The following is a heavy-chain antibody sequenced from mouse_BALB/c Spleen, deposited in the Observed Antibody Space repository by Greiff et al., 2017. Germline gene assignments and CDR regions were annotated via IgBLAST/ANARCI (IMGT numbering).Heavy chain of an antibody. CDR2: IYPGDGDT. V-gene: IGHV1-87*01. D-gene: IGHD2-10*01. J-gene: IGHJ4*01. CDR3: ASRAYYGNPYAMDY. Sequence: QVHVKQSGAELARPGASVKLSCKASGYTFTSYWMQWVKQRPGQGLEWIGAIYPGDGDTRYTQKFKGKATLTADKSSSTAYMQLSSLASEDSAVYYCASRAYYGNPYAMDYWGQGTSVTVSS. CDR1: GYTFTSYW.